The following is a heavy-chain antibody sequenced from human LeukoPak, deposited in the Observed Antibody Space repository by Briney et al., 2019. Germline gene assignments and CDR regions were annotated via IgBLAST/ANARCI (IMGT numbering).Heavy chain of an antibody. CDR1: GGSTSSYY. J-gene: IGHJ4*02. Sequence: SETLSLTCTVSGGSTSSYYWSWLRQPPGKGLEWIGYFHYSGSTNYNPSLKGRVTISVDTSKNLFSLKLSSVTAADTAVYYCARAFYGGNIDYWGQGTLVTVSS. D-gene: IGHD4-23*01. CDR2: FHYSGST. CDR3: ARAFYGGNIDY. V-gene: IGHV4-59*01.